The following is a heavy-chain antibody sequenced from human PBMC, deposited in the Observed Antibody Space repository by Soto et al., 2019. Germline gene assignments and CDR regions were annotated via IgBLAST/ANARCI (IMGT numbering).Heavy chain of an antibody. V-gene: IGHV1-18*01. CDR1: GYTFTSYG. CDR2: ISAYNGNT. D-gene: IGHD4-17*01. J-gene: IGHJ4*02. CDR3: ARPEEYSGDYAY. Sequence: QVQLAQSGAEMKKPGASVKVSCKASGYTFTSYGISWVRQAPGQGLEWVGWISAYNGNTNFAQKLQGRVTMTTDTSTTTAYMELRSLRSDDTAVYYCARPEEYSGDYAYWGQGTLVTVSS.